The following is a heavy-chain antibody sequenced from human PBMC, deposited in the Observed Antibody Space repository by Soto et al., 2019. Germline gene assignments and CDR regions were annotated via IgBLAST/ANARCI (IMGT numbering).Heavy chain of an antibody. J-gene: IGHJ6*02. CDR3: ARAIAAYGMDV. D-gene: IGHD6-13*01. Sequence: SETLSLTCAVSGGSISSSNWRSWVRQPPGKGLEWIGENYHSGSTNSNPSLKSRVTISVDKSKNQFYLKLSSVTAADTAVYYCARAIAAYGMDVWGQGXTVTVYS. CDR1: GGSISSSNW. CDR2: NYHSGST. V-gene: IGHV4-4*02.